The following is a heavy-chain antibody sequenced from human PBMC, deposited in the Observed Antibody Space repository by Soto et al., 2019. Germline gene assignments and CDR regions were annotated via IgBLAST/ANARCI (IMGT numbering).Heavy chain of an antibody. D-gene: IGHD1-20*01. J-gene: IGHJ6*02. V-gene: IGHV5-10-1*01. CDR2: IDPSDSYT. Sequence: GESLKISCKGSGYSFTSYWISWVRQMPGKGLEWMGRIDPSDSYTNYSPSFQGHVTISADKSISTAYLQWSSLKASDTAMYYCASSGNWNYDYYYGMDVWGQGTTVTVS. CDR3: ASSGNWNYDYYYGMDV. CDR1: GYSFTSYW.